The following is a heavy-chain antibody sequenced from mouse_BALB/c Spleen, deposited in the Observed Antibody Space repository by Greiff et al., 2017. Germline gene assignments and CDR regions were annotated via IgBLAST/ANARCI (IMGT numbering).Heavy chain of an antibody. Sequence: QVQLQQPGAELVKPGASVKLSCKASGYTFTSYWMHWVKQRPGQGLEWIGEINPSNGRTNYNEKFKSKATLTVDKSSSTAYMQVSSLTSEDSAVYYCAGGLPDYWGQGTTLTVSS. CDR1: GYTFTSYW. J-gene: IGHJ2*01. D-gene: IGHD2-10*01. CDR2: INPSNGRT. V-gene: IGHV1S81*02. CDR3: AGGLPDY.